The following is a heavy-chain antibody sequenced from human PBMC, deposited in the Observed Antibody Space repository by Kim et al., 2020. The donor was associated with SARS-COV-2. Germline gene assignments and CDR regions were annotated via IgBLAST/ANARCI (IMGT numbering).Heavy chain of an antibody. CDR2: INTEGDEN. CDR1: GFTFHSYG. V-gene: IGHV3-33*01. Sequence: GGSLRLSCSASGFTFHSYGIHWVRQGPGKALEWVARINTEGDENWCTNSLKGRFIVSSDRNTVFLQLNSLRADDSGVFYCARDGSGWAPDYWGQGTQVTVSS. J-gene: IGHJ4*02. D-gene: IGHD6-19*01. CDR3: ARDGSGWAPDY.